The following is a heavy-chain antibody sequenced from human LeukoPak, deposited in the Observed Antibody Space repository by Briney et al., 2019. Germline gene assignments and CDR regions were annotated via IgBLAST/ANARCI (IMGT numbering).Heavy chain of an antibody. CDR3: ARGKRRGIAAAGTPFDY. Sequence: SETLSLTCTVSGGSISSYYWSWIRQPAGKGLEWIGRIYTSGSTNYNPSLKSRVTMSVDTSKNQFSLELSSVTAADTAVYYCARGKRRGIAAAGTPFDYWGQGTLVTVSS. CDR2: IYTSGST. CDR1: GGSISSYY. D-gene: IGHD6-13*01. J-gene: IGHJ4*02. V-gene: IGHV4-4*07.